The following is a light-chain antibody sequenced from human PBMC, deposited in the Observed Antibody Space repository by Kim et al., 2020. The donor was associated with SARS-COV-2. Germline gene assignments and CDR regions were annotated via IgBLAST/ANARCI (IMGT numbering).Light chain of an antibody. CDR1: SSDVGSYNY. J-gene: IGLJ1*01. Sequence: GLSVTISCTGTSSDVGSYNYVSWYQHHPGKAPKLMIYDVSNRPSGVSNRFSGSKSGNTASLTISGLQAEDEADYYCSSYTSSSTYVFGTGTKVTVL. CDR2: DVS. CDR3: SSYTSSSTYV. V-gene: IGLV2-14*03.